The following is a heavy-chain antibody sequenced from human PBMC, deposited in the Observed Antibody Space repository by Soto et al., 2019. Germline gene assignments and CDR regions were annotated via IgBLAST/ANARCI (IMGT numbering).Heavy chain of an antibody. Sequence: QVQLVQSGAEVKRPGSSVKVSCKASGDTFSFYSINWVRQAPGLGLEWMGRVNPILSMSNYAQRFQGRVTMTADKSTSTASMELGGLRSEDTAMYYCATSYGSGYRAFDYWGQGALVTVSS. D-gene: IGHD3-10*01. CDR2: VNPILSMS. CDR1: GDTFSFYS. J-gene: IGHJ4*02. CDR3: ATSYGSGYRAFDY. V-gene: IGHV1-69*04.